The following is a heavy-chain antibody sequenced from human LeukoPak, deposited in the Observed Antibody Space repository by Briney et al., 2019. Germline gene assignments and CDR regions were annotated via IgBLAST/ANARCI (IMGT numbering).Heavy chain of an antibody. D-gene: IGHD1-26*01. J-gene: IGHJ4*02. CDR1: GFTFSSYS. V-gene: IGHV3-21*01. CDR2: ISSSSSYI. Sequence: TGGSLRLSCAASGFTFSSYSMNWVRQAPGKGLEWVSSISSSSSYIYYADSVKGRFTISRDNAKNSLYLQMNSLRAEDTAVYYCARGAWGSGSYFRYWGQGTLVTVSS. CDR3: ARGAWGSGSYFRY.